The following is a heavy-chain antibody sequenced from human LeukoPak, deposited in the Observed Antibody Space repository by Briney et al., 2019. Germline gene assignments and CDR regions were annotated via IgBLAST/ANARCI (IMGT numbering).Heavy chain of an antibody. CDR1: GXSFRGYY. CDR2: INHSGST. CDR3: ARLIVVFDY. D-gene: IGHD2-2*01. J-gene: IGHJ4*02. V-gene: IGHV4-34*01. Sequence: LTCXXYGXSFRGYYWSWLRQPPGKGLEWIGEINHSGSTNYNPSLKSRVTISVDTSKNQFSLKLSSVTAADTAVYYCARLIVVFDYWGQGTLVTVSS.